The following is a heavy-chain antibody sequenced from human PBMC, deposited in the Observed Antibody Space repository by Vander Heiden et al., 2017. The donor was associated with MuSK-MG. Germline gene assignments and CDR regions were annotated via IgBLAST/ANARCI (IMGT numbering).Heavy chain of an antibody. CDR3: AKERGLFADFSWSFDA. CDR2: TRHDGNYK. D-gene: IGHD3-10*02. CDR1: GFSLSNHA. J-gene: IGHJ4*02. Sequence: QVQLVESGGGVVQSGGSLRLACTASGFSLSNHAMNWVRQAPGKGLEWVAFTRHDGNYKSHADSVKGRFTISRDNSKNTLYLQMNSLRVDDTAVYYCAKERGLFADFSWSFDAWGQGTLVSVSS. V-gene: IGHV3-30*02.